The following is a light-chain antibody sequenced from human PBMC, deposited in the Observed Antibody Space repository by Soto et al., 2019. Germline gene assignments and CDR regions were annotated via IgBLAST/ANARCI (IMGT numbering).Light chain of an antibody. J-gene: IGKJ3*01. Sequence: ESVLTQSPGTLSLSPGERATLSCRASQSVSNSFFAWYQQKPGQAPRLLIYGVSSRATGIPDRFSGSGSGTDFTLTISRLEPEDFVVYYCQQRSNRPRFTFGPGTKVDIK. V-gene: IGKV3D-20*02. CDR2: GVS. CDR3: QQRSNRPRFT. CDR1: QSVSNSF.